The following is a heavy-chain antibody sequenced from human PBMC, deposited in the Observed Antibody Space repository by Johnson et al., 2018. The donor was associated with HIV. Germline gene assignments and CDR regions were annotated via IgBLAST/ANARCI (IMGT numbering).Heavy chain of an antibody. CDR1: AFTFSSYA. Sequence: QMLLVESGGGVVQPGRSLRRSCAASAFTFSSYAMHWVRQAPGKGLELVAVISYEGRNNYYADSVKGRFTISRDNSKNTMYLQINSLRAGDTAVYYCARGLAYCGGDCSPDAFDIWGQGTMVTVSS. V-gene: IGHV3-30*04. CDR3: ARGLAYCGGDCSPDAFDI. CDR2: ISYEGRNN. D-gene: IGHD2-21*02. J-gene: IGHJ3*02.